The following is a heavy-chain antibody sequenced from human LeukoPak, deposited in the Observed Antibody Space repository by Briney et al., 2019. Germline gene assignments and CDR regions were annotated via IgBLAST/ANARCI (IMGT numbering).Heavy chain of an antibody. CDR2: INHSGST. CDR3: ARRTHLLWFGEPFDY. CDR1: GGSFSGYY. D-gene: IGHD3-10*01. Sequence: SETLSLTCAVYGGSFSGYYWSWIRRPPGKGLEWIGEINHSGSTNYNPSLKSRVTISVDTSKNQFSLKLSSVTAADTAVYYCARRTHLLWFGEPFDYWGQGTLVTVSS. J-gene: IGHJ4*02. V-gene: IGHV4-34*01.